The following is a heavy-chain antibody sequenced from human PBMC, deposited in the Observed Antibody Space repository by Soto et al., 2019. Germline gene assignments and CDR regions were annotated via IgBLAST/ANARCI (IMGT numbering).Heavy chain of an antibody. Sequence: SETLSLTCTLSGGSVRAPDWWSWVRQSPDKGLEWIAEVHISGHSNYNPSLRSRVSVSIDSSKNQFYLNLNSVTAADTAIYYCARVRQGCSANNCYFDPWGQGTQVTVSS. CDR2: VHISGHS. CDR1: GGSVRAPDW. CDR3: ARVRQGCSANNCYFDP. J-gene: IGHJ5*01. V-gene: IGHV4-4*02. D-gene: IGHD1-1*01.